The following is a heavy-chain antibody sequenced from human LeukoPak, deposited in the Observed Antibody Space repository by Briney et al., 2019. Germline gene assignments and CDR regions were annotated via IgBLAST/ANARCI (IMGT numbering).Heavy chain of an antibody. CDR2: IYYSGST. J-gene: IGHJ4*02. V-gene: IGHV4-61*01. D-gene: IGHD3-16*01. Sequence: PSETLSPTCTVSGGSLSNGSYYWSWIRQPPGKGLEWIGYIYYSGSTNYNPSLKSRVTISVDTSKNQFSLKLSSVTAADTAVYYCARDRSPIRGWGQGTLVTVSS. CDR1: GGSLSNGSYY. CDR3: ARDRSPIRG.